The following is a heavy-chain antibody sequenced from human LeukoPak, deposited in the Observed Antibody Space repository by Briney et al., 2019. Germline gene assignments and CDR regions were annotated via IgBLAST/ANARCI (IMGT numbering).Heavy chain of an antibody. CDR1: GFTFSTYW. Sequence: GGTLRLSCAASGFTFSTYWMHWVRQAPGKGLVWVSRIKSDGSTNYADSVKGRFTISRDNAKNTVSLQMNSLRPEDTGVYYCARAPSEIGGYYPEYFRHWGQGTLVTVSS. D-gene: IGHD3-22*01. CDR3: ARAPSEIGGYYPEYFRH. V-gene: IGHV3-74*01. CDR2: IKSDGST. J-gene: IGHJ1*01.